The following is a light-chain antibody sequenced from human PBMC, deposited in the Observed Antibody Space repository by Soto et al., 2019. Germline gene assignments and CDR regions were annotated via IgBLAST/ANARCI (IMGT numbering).Light chain of an antibody. J-gene: IGKJ1*01. CDR2: AAS. CDR1: QSISSY. V-gene: IGKV1-39*01. Sequence: DIQMTQSPSSLSASVGDRVTITCRASQSISSYLNWYQQKPGKAPKLLIYAASSLQSGVPSRFSGSGSWTDFTLTISSLQPEDFATYYCQQSYSTPPTFGQSTKVEV. CDR3: QQSYSTPPT.